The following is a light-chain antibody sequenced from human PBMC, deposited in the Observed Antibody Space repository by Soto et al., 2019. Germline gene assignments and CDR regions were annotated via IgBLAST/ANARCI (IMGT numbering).Light chain of an antibody. V-gene: IGLV2-14*03. CDR3: SSYTSSSTLV. Sequence: QSVLTQPASVSGSPGQSITISCIGTSSDIGAYKYVSWYQQHPGTAPKLLIYAVSNRPSGVSDRFFGSKSGNTASLTISGLQTDDEADYYCSSYTSSSTLVFGGGTQLTVL. CDR1: SSDIGAYKY. CDR2: AVS. J-gene: IGLJ3*02.